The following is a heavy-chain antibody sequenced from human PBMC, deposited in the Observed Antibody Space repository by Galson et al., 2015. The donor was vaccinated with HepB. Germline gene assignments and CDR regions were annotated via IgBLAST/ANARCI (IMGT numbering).Heavy chain of an antibody. J-gene: IGHJ4*02. CDR2: ISGSGGST. V-gene: IGHV3-23*01. D-gene: IGHD3-22*01. Sequence: SLRLSCAASGFTFSSYAMRWVRQAPGKGLEWVSAISGSGGSTYYADSVKGRFTISRDNSENTLYLQMNSLRAEDTAVYYCAKAEYYYDSSGYYEWGEYYFDYWGQGTLVTVSS. CDR1: GFTFSSYA. CDR3: AKAEYYYDSSGYYEWGEYYFDY.